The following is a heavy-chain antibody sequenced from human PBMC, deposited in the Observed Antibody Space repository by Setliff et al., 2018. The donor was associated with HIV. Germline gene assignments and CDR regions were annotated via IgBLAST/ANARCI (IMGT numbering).Heavy chain of an antibody. CDR3: ANFLNSGGWNPGYFEH. CDR1: GASVSSGGHY. CDR2: IYYSENT. V-gene: IGHV4-31*03. J-gene: IGHJ1*01. D-gene: IGHD6-19*01. Sequence: SETLSLTCTVSGASVSSGGHYWSGIRQHPEKGMAWIGYIYYSENTYYNPSLKRRVSISVDTSKNQFSLKLRSVTAADTAVYYCANFLNSGGWNPGYFEHWGQGTLVTVSS.